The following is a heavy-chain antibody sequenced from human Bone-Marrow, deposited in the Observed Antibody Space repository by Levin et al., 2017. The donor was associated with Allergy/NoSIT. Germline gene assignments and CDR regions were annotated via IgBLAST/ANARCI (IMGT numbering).Heavy chain of an antibody. D-gene: IGHD6-19*01. CDR3: AKAAKWAGTGLGD. CDR1: GFTFSSYG. V-gene: IGHV3-30*18. J-gene: IGHJ4*02. Sequence: GGSLRLSCAASGFTFSSYGMHWVRQAPGKGLEWVAVISYDGSNKYYADSVKGRFTISRDNSKNTLYLQMNSLRAEDTAVYYCAKAAKWAGTGLGDWGQGTLVTVSS. CDR2: ISYDGSNK.